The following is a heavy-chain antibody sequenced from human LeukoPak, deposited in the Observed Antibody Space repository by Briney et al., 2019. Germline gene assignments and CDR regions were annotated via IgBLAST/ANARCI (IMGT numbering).Heavy chain of an antibody. CDR3: TRALRCLQNTSDY. J-gene: IGHJ4*02. D-gene: IGHD5-24*01. V-gene: IGHV3-49*03. CDR1: GFTFGDYA. CDR2: IRSKAYGGTT. Sequence: GGSLRLSCTASGFTFGDYAMSWFRQAPGKGLEWVGFIRSKAYGGTTEYAASVKGRFTISRHDSKSIPYLQMNSLKTEDTAVYYCTRALRCLQNTSDYSSQGTPVTVSS.